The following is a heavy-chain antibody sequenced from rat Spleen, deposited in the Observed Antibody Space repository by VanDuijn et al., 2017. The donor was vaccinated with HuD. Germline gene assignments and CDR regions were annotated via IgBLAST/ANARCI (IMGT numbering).Heavy chain of an antibody. Sequence: QVQLKESGPGLVQPSQTLSLTCTVSGFSLTSNSVHWVRQPPGKGLEWMGGIWGDGTRDYNSALKSRLSINRDTSRSQVFLKLRELQTEATAMYFCARGSVFFDYWGQGVMVTVSS. CDR2: IWGDGTR. V-gene: IGHV2-1*01. J-gene: IGHJ2*01. CDR1: GFSLTSNS. CDR3: ARGSVFFDY.